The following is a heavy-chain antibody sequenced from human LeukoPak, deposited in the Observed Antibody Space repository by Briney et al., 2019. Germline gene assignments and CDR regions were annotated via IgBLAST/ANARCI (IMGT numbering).Heavy chain of an antibody. Sequence: GGSLRLSCAASGFTFDDYAMHWVRQAPGKGLEWVSGISWNSGCIGYADSVKGRFTISRDNAKNSLYLQMNSLRAEDTALYYCAKDSLGYCSSTSCYGDFEYWGQGTLVTVSS. J-gene: IGHJ4*02. CDR3: AKDSLGYCSSTSCYGDFEY. V-gene: IGHV3-9*01. D-gene: IGHD2-2*01. CDR1: GFTFDDYA. CDR2: ISWNSGCI.